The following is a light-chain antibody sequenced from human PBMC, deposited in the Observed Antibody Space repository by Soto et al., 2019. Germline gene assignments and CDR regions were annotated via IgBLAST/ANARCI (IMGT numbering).Light chain of an antibody. CDR2: KAS. J-gene: IGKJ4*01. CDR1: QSISSW. Sequence: DIQMTQSPSTLYASVGDRVTITCRASQSISSWLAWYQQKPGKAPKLLIYKASSLESGVPSRFSRSGSGTEFTLTISGQQPDDFATYYCQQYNSYSLTFGGGTKVEIK. CDR3: QQYNSYSLT. V-gene: IGKV1-5*03.